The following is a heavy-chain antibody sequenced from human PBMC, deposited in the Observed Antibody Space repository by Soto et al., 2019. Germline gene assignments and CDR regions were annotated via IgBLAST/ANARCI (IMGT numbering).Heavy chain of an antibody. CDR1: GGFVNSDTHS. V-gene: IGHV4-61*01. D-gene: IGHD2-2*01. CDR2: IYSGGST. J-gene: IGHJ6*02. CDR3: ARFVRSCSATTCSTRADV. Sequence: SETLSLTCTVSGGFVNSDTHSWSWIRQTPGKRLEWIGFIYSGGSTKNPSLRSRVTMSVDTSKDQFSLKLRSVIVADTAVYHCARFVRSCSATTCSTRADVWGQGITVTVSS.